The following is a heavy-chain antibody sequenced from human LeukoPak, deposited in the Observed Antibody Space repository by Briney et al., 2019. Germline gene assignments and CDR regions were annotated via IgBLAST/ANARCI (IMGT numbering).Heavy chain of an antibody. D-gene: IGHD2-2*02. CDR2: IYHSGST. CDR3: ALGAGYCSSTSCYRAFDI. J-gene: IGHJ3*02. Sequence: PSETLSLTCAVSGYSISSGYYWGWIRQPPGKGLEWIGSIYHSGSTYYNPSLKSRVTISVDTSKNQFSLKLSSVTAADTAVYYCALGAGYCSSTSCYRAFDIWGQGTMVTVSS. V-gene: IGHV4-38-2*01. CDR1: GYSISSGYY.